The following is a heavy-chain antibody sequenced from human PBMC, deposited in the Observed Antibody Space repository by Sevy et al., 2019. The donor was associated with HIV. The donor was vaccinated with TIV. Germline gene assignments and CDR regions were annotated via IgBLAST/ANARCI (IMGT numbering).Heavy chain of an antibody. J-gene: IGHJ6*02. D-gene: IGHD4-17*01. Sequence: GGSLRLSCAASGFAFSNYYAMHWVRQAPGKGLEWVALISYDGSVKYYTDSGKGRFTTSRDNFKNTLFLQMNSLTTEDTAVYYCARPRANYVDHYFFYAMDVWGQGTTVTVSS. CDR2: ISYDGSVK. V-gene: IGHV3-30-3*01. CDR3: ARPRANYVDHYFFYAMDV. CDR1: GFAFSNYYA.